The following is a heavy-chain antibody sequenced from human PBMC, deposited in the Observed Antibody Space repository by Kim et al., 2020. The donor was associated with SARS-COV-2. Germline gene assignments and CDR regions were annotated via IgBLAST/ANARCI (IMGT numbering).Heavy chain of an antibody. J-gene: IGHJ6*01. CDR3: ASHQRYSSGWYVAVYY. CDR2: AYDSGNT. D-gene: IGHD6-19*01. Sequence: SETLSLTCTVYGGSLSSSSYYWGWLRQPPGQGLEWIGTAYDSGNTYYNPSLKSRVTISVDTSKNQFSLKLGSVTAAATDVYYCASHQRYSSGWYVAVYY. CDR1: GGSLSSSSYY. V-gene: IGHV4-39*01.